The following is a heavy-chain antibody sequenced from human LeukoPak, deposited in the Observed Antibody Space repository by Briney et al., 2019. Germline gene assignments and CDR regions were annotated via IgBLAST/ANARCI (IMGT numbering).Heavy chain of an antibody. CDR1: GGSISSPYYY. Sequence: SETLSLTCTVSGGSISSPYYYWGWIRQPPGKGLEWIGSIYYSGSTYYNPSLKSRVTISVDTSKNQFSLKLSSVTAADTAVYYCARHQIIAAASFDYWGQGTLVTVSS. CDR3: ARHQIIAAASFDY. J-gene: IGHJ4*02. D-gene: IGHD6-13*01. V-gene: IGHV4-39*01. CDR2: IYYSGST.